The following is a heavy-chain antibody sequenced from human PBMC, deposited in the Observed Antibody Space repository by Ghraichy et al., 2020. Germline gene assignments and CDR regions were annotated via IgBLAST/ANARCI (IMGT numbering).Heavy chain of an antibody. V-gene: IGHV4-31*02. CDR1: GGSISSGGYY. CDR3: ARDERRGSSSNYYYYGMDV. D-gene: IGHD6-6*01. CDR2: IYYSGST. Sequence: SQTLSLTCTVSGGSISSGGYYWSWIRQHPGKGLEWIGYIYYSGSTYYNPSLKSRVTISVDTSKNQFSLKLSSVTAADTAVYYCARDERRGSSSNYYYYGMDVWGQGTTVTVSS. J-gene: IGHJ6*02.